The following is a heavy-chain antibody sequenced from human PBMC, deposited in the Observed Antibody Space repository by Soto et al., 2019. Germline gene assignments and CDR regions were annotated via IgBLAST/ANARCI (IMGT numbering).Heavy chain of an antibody. D-gene: IGHD4-17*01. CDR1: GYTFTSYD. J-gene: IGHJ5*02. CDR3: ARGIKYGHYSRWFDP. CDR2: MNPNSGNT. Sequence: ASVKVSCKASGYTFTSYDINWVRQATGQGFEYLGWMNPNSGNTGYVKKFQGRVTMTRDTSMSTAYMELSSLRSEDTAVYYCARGIKYGHYSRWFDPWAREPWSPSPQ. V-gene: IGHV1-8*01.